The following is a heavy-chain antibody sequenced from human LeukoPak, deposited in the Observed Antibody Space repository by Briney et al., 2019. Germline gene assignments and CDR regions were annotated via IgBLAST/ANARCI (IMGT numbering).Heavy chain of an antibody. CDR3: ARGAQLPDAFDI. V-gene: IGHV1-2*02. J-gene: IGHJ3*02. D-gene: IGHD2-2*01. CDR1: GYTFTGYY. CDR2: INPNSGGT. Sequence: ASLNVSCNASGYTFTGYYMHWVRHAPGQRLDWMGWINPNSGGTNYAQKFQGRVTMPRDTSISTAYMELSRLRSDDTAVYYCARGAQLPDAFDIWGQGTMLTVSS.